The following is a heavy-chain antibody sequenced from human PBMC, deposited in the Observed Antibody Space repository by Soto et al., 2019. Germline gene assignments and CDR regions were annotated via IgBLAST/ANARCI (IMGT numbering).Heavy chain of an antibody. Sequence: SETLSLTWAVLWGSFGGFYWGWVRQPPRGGLEWIGEINHSRSTKYNPYLKSRVTISVDTSKDQFSLKLSSGTAADTAVYYCARGIYDFWSSYDTWFEPWGQGTLVTVSS. CDR1: WGSFGGFY. CDR2: INHSRST. V-gene: IGHV4-34*01. J-gene: IGHJ5*02. D-gene: IGHD3-3*01. CDR3: ARGIYDFWSSYDTWFEP.